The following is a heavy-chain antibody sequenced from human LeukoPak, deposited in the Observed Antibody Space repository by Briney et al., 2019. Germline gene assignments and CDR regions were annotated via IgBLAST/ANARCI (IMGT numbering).Heavy chain of an antibody. CDR1: GGTFSSYA. Sequence: SVKVSCKASGGTFSSYAISWVRQAPRQGLEWMGRIIPIFGTANYAQKFQGRVTITTDESTSTAYMELSSLRSEDTAVYYCAREQKPQYSSSWYSYFQHWGQGTLVTVSS. D-gene: IGHD6-13*01. J-gene: IGHJ1*01. V-gene: IGHV1-69*05. CDR3: AREQKPQYSSSWYSYFQH. CDR2: IIPIFGTA.